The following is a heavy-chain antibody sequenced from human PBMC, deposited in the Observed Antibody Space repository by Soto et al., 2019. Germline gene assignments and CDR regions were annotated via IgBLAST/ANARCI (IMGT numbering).Heavy chain of an antibody. CDR2: ISAYNGNT. CDR3: ARDGLSGGSSGYYYYYYGMDV. J-gene: IGHJ6*02. V-gene: IGHV1-18*01. D-gene: IGHD2-15*01. CDR1: GYTFTSYG. Sequence: ASVKVSCKASGYTFTSYGISWVRQAPGQGLEWMGWISAYNGNTNYAQKLQGRVTMTTDTSTSTAYMELRSLRSDDTAVYHCARDGLSGGSSGYYYYYYGMDVWGQGTTVTVSS.